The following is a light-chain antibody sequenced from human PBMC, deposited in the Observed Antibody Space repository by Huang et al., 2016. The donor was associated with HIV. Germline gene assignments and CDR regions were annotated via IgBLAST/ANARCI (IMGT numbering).Light chain of an antibody. Sequence: IQMTQSPSPLSASIGDRVTMTCRASNNINSNLYWYQQKPGKAPKLLIFVATSLASDVPSRFSGSGSGTHFTLTIDGLQPEDLATYFCQQSQNTPWTFGQGSRLEIK. CDR1: NNINSN. J-gene: IGKJ1*01. V-gene: IGKV1-39*01. CDR3: QQSQNTPWT. CDR2: VAT.